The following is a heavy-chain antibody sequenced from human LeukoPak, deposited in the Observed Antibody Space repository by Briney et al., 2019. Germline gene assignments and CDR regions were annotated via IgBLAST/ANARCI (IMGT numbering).Heavy chain of an antibody. Sequence: GASLRLSCATSGFTFSSYGMSWVRQAPGKGLEWVSAISGSSGTAYYADSVKGRFTISRDNSKNTLYLQMNSLRAEDTAVYYCAKDRGYGGNSALDYWGLGTLVIVSS. CDR3: AKDRGYGGNSALDY. J-gene: IGHJ4*02. CDR2: ISGSSGTA. D-gene: IGHD4-23*01. CDR1: GFTFSSYG. V-gene: IGHV3-23*01.